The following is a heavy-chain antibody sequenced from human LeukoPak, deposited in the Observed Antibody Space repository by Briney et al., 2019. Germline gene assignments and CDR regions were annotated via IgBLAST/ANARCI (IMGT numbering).Heavy chain of an antibody. Sequence: ASVKVSCKASGYTFTSYGISWVRQSPGQGLEWMGWISAYNGNTNYAQKLQGRVTMTTDTSTSTAYMELRSLRSDDTAVYHCARDATVTNFEYWGQGPLVTVSS. D-gene: IGHD4-17*01. CDR1: GYTFTSYG. V-gene: IGHV1-18*04. CDR2: ISAYNGNT. J-gene: IGHJ4*02. CDR3: ARDATVTNFEY.